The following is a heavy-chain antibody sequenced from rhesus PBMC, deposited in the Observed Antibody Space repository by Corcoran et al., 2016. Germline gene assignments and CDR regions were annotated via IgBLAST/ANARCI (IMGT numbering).Heavy chain of an antibody. Sequence: QVQLKESGPGLVRPSETLSLTCAVSGASISSSWWSWLRPPPGKGLEWIGEVKCDGGSTHSNPSLGSRVSISKDASNNQFSLKLTSVTAADTAMYYCARDDNNNGDWHFDFWGPGTPIIISS. CDR2: VKCDGGST. D-gene: IGHD4-11*01. CDR3: ARDDNNNGDWHFDF. CDR1: GASISSSW. J-gene: IGHJ2*01. V-gene: IGHV4-80*01.